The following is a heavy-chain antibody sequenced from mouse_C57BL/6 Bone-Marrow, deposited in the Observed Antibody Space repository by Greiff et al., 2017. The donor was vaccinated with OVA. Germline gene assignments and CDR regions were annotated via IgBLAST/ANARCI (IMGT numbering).Heavy chain of an antibody. CDR3: ARRDGLLFAY. J-gene: IGHJ3*01. Sequence: QVQLKQPGAELVKPGASVKLSCKASGYTFTSYWMHWVKQRPGQGLEWIGMIYPNSGSTNYNEKFKSKATLTVDKSSSTAYMQLSSLTSEDSAVYYCARRDGLLFAYWGQGTLVTVSA. CDR2: IYPNSGST. V-gene: IGHV1-64*01. D-gene: IGHD2-3*01. CDR1: GYTFTSYW.